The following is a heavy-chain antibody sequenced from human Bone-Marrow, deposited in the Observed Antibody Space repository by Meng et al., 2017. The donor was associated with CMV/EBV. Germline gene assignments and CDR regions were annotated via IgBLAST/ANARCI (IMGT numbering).Heavy chain of an antibody. CDR2: INPNSGGT. J-gene: IGHJ5*02. CDR1: GYTFTGYY. CDR3: ARDSQAYYYDSSGYYPYNWFDP. Sequence: ASVKVSCKASGYTFTGYYMHWVRQAPGQGLEWMGWINPNSGGTNYAQKFQGRVTMTRDTSISTAYMELSRLRSDDTAVYYCARDSQAYYYDSSGYYPYNWFDPWGQGTLVTVSS. V-gene: IGHV1-2*02. D-gene: IGHD3-22*01.